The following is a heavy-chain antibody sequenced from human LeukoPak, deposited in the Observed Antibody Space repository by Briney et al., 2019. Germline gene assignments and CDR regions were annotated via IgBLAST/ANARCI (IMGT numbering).Heavy chain of an antibody. CDR2: IKQDGSEK. D-gene: IGHD2-2*01. CDR3: ARVPYCSSSSCYPLTSWYYGMDV. V-gene: IGHV3-7*01. J-gene: IGHJ6*02. Sequence: GGSLRLSCAASGFTFSSYWMSWVRQAPGKGLEWVANIKQDGSEKYYVDSVKGRFTISRDNAKNSLYLQMNSLRAEDTAVYYCARVPYCSSSSCYPLTSWYYGMDVWGPGTTVIVSS. CDR1: GFTFSSYW.